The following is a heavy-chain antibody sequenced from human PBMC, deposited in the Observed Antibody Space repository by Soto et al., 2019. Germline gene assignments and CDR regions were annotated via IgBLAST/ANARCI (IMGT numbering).Heavy chain of an antibody. CDR2: ISGSGGST. CDR3: AKDRGGVVVVAALS. Sequence: PGGSLRLSCAASGFTVSSNYMSWVRQAPGKGLEWVSAISGSGGSTYYADSVKGRFTISRDNSKNTLYLQMNSLRAEDTAVYYCAKDRGGVVVVAALSWGQGTLVTVSS. V-gene: IGHV3-23*01. J-gene: IGHJ4*02. D-gene: IGHD2-15*01. CDR1: GFTVSSNY.